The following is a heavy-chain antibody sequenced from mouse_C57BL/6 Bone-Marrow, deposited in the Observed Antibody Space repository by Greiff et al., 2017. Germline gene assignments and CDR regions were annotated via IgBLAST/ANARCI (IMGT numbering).Heavy chain of an antibody. V-gene: IGHV1-81*01. CDR2: IYPRSGNT. CDR3: SWTVLLYYYAMDY. D-gene: IGHD1-1*01. Sequence: QVQLQQSGAELARPGASVKLSCKASGYTFTSYGISWVKQRTGQGLEWIGEIYPRSGNTYYNEKFKGKATLTAEKSYITSYMERRSLTSEDSAVYFWSWTVLLYYYAMDYWGQGTSVTVSS. CDR1: GYTFTSYG. J-gene: IGHJ4*01.